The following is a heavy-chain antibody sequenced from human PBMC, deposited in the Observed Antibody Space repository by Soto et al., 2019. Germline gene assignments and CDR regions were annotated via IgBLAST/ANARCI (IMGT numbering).Heavy chain of an antibody. Sequence: SETLSLTCAVSGVSISSGNWWTWVRQTPQRGLEYIGEVFHDGTANYYPSFERRVAISVDTSKNQFSLKLTSVTAADTAIYFCARLVYDTRLNYMYFDFWGQGALVTVSS. CDR2: VFHDGTA. V-gene: IGHV4-4*02. CDR1: GVSISSGNW. CDR3: ARLVYDTRLNYMYFDF. J-gene: IGHJ4*02. D-gene: IGHD3-10*01.